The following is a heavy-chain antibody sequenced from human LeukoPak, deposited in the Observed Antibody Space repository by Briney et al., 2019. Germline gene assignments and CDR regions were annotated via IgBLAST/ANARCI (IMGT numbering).Heavy chain of an antibody. CDR3: ARLDYGDFDFDY. V-gene: IGHV4-39*02. J-gene: IGHJ4*02. D-gene: IGHD4-17*01. CDR1: GGSISSGNFS. Sequence: SETLSLTCTVSGGSISSGNFSWAWVRQPPGKGLHWIGSISDSGNTFYNPSLKSRVTILADTSKNHFSLKLSSVTAADTAMYFCARLDYGDFDFDYWGQGTLVTVSS. CDR2: ISDSGNT.